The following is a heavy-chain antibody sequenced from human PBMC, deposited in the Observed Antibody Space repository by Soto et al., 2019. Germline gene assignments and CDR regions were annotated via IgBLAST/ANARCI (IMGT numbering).Heavy chain of an antibody. Sequence: SETLSLTXAVSGGSISSGGYSWSWIRQPPGKGLEWIGYIYHSGSTYYNPSLKSRVAISVDRSKNQFSLKLSSVTAADTAVYYCAGPTMIAYPFDPWGQGTLVTVSS. CDR1: GGSISSGGYS. CDR2: IYHSGST. D-gene: IGHD3-22*01. CDR3: AGPTMIAYPFDP. V-gene: IGHV4-30-2*01. J-gene: IGHJ5*02.